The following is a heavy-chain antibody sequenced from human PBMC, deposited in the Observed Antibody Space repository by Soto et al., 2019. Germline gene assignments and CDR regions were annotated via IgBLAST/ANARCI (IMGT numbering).Heavy chain of an antibody. CDR3: ATLTGYSSGWYVPAFDY. V-gene: IGHV1-18*01. J-gene: IGHJ4*02. CDR1: GYTFTSYG. CDR2: ISAYNGNT. Sequence: ASVKVSCKASGYTFTSYGISWVRQAPGQGLEWMGWISAYNGNTNYAQKLQGRVTMTTDTSTSTAYMELSSLRSEDTAVYYCATLTGYSSGWYVPAFDYWGQGTLVTVSS. D-gene: IGHD6-19*01.